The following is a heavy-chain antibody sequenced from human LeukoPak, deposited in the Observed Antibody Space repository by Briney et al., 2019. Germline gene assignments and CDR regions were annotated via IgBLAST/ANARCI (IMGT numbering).Heavy chain of an antibody. CDR3: ARDRMSSGWYYFDY. CDR2: IIPIFGTA. Sequence: SVKVSCKASGGTFSSYAISWVRRAPGQGLERMGGIIPIFGTANYAQKFQGRVTITTDESTSTAYMELSSLRSEDTAVYYCARDRMSSGWYYFDYWGQGTLVTVSS. D-gene: IGHD6-19*01. V-gene: IGHV1-69*05. J-gene: IGHJ4*02. CDR1: GGTFSSYA.